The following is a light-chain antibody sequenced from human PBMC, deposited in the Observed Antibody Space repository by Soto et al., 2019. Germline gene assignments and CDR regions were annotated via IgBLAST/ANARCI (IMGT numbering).Light chain of an antibody. V-gene: IGKV3-11*01. J-gene: IGKJ1*01. CDR3: PQRSNWPT. CDR2: DAS. Sequence: EIVLTQSPATLSLAPGERATLSCRASQSVSSYLAWYQQKPGQAPRLLIYDASNRATVIPARFSGSGSGTAFTLTISSLEPEDLAVYYCPQRSNWPTFGQGTKVEIK. CDR1: QSVSSY.